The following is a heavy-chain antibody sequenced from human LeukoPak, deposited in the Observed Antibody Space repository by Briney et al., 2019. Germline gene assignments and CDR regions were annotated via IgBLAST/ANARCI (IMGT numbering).Heavy chain of an antibody. J-gene: IGHJ4*02. V-gene: IGHV1-2*02. D-gene: IGHD4-11*01. CDR2: INPNSGGT. Sequence: ASVKVSCKASGYTFTGYYMHWVRQAPGQGLEWMGWINPNSGGTNYAQKFQGRVTMTRDTSISTAYMELSSPRSEDTAVYYCARDRNLWPFDYWGQGTLVTVSS. CDR3: ARDRNLWPFDY. CDR1: GYTFTGYY.